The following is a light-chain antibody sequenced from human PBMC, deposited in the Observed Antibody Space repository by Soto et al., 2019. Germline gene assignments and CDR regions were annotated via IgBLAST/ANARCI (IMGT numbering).Light chain of an antibody. CDR1: NSDVGGYDS. CDR3: SSFTSRSTLVL. J-gene: IGLJ2*01. V-gene: IGLV2-14*01. CDR2: DVS. Sequence: QSVLTQPASVSGSPGQSITISCTGTNSDVGGYDSVSWYQQHPGKAPKLIIFDVSHRPSGVSNRFSGSKSGNTASLTISGLQAEDETDYHCSSFTSRSTLVLFGGGTKLTVL.